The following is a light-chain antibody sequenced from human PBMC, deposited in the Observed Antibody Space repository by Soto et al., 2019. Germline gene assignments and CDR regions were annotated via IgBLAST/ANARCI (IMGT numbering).Light chain of an antibody. V-gene: IGKV3-20*01. CDR1: QSVRNTY. CDR3: QQHSSSPVT. CDR2: GVS. J-gene: IGKJ4*01. Sequence: ENVLAQSPGTLSLSPGERATLSCRASQSVRNTYLAWYQQKPGQAPRLLLYGVSSRATGIPDRFSGSGSGTDFTLTISRLEPEDLAVYYCQQHSSSPVTFRGGTKVEIK.